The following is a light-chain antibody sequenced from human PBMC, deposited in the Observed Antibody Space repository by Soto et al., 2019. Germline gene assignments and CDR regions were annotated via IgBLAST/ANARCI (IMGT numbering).Light chain of an antibody. CDR1: QGIRTY. CDR3: QQSYNTTWT. Sequence: DIQMTQSPSSLSASVGDRVTITCRASQGIRTYLNWYQQKPGKAPKLLISAASSLQSGVPSRFSGSGSETDFTLTIRSLQPEDCATYSCQQSYNTTWTFGQGTKVEIK. CDR2: AAS. V-gene: IGKV1-39*01. J-gene: IGKJ1*01.